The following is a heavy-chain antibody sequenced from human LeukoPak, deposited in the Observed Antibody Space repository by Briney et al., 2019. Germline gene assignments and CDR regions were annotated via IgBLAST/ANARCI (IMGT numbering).Heavy chain of an antibody. CDR1: AYTFFNYG. D-gene: IGHD3-10*01. V-gene: IGHV1-46*01. CDR3: ARDRGHYYGSGSYSWDYYYYMDV. CDR2: INPSGGST. J-gene: IGHJ6*03. Sequence: ASVKVSCKGSAYTFFNYGISWVRQAPGQGLEWMGIINPSGGSTSYAQKFQGRVTMTRDTSTSTVYMELSSLRSEDTAVYYCARDRGHYYGSGSYSWDYYYYMDVWGKGTTVTVSS.